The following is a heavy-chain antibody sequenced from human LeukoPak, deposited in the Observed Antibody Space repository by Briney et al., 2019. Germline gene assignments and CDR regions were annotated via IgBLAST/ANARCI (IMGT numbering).Heavy chain of an antibody. V-gene: IGHV4-4*07. CDR2: IYTCGST. J-gene: IGHJ4*02. Sequence: PSETLSLTCTVSGGSISSYYWSWIRQPAGKGLEWIGRIYTCGSTNYNPSLKSRVTMSVDTSKNQFSLKLSSVTAADTAVYYCARGLLYYDFWSGYYSAPIDYWGQGTLVTVSS. CDR3: ARGLLYYDFWSGYYSAPIDY. CDR1: GGSISSYY. D-gene: IGHD3-3*01.